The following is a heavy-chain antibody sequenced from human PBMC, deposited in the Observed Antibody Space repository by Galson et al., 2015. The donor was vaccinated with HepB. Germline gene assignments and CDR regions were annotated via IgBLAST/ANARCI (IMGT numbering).Heavy chain of an antibody. Sequence: SLRLSCAASGFTFSSYVMHWVRQAPGKGLEWVAVLLDDGINKYYADSVKGRFTISRDNSKSTLYLQMNSLRDEDTAVYYCAREARDTTAYSGALDSWGQGTLVTVSS. CDR2: LLDDGINK. CDR3: AREARDTTAYSGALDS. V-gene: IGHV3-30-3*01. J-gene: IGHJ4*02. D-gene: IGHD4-17*01. CDR1: GFTFSSYV.